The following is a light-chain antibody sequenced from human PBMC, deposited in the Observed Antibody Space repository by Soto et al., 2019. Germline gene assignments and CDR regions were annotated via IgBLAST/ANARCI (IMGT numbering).Light chain of an antibody. CDR1: SSDIGGYNF. CDR2: EVR. V-gene: IGLV2-14*01. J-gene: IGLJ1*01. CDR3: ISYSSSSTLYV. Sequence: QSVLTQPASVSGSPGQSITISCTGTSSDIGGYNFVSWYQQHPGKAPKLLIYEVRHRPSGISNRFSGSKSGNTASLTISGLQAEDEADYYCISYSSSSTLYVFGPGTKVTV.